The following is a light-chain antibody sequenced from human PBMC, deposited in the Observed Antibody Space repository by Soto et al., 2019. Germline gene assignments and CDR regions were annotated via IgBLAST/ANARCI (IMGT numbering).Light chain of an antibody. CDR1: QSISTF. Sequence: DIQMTQSPSSLSASVGDRVTITCRASQSISTFLNWYQQKPGKAPKLLIHTTSSLQSGVPSRLSASGTGTDFTLTISSLQPEDFATYYCQQSYSTPQTFGGGTKVEI. CDR2: TTS. CDR3: QQSYSTPQT. V-gene: IGKV1-39*01. J-gene: IGKJ4*01.